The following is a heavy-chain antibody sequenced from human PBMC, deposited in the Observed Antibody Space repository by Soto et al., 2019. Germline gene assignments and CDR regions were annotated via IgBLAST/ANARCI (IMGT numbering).Heavy chain of an antibody. V-gene: IGHV1-18*01. Sequence: ASVKVSCKASGYTFTSYGISWVRQAPGQGLEWMGWISAYNGNTNYAQKLQGRVTMTTDTSTSTAYMELRSLRSDDTVVYYCARDPDIQLWSSTTLDVWGKGTTVTVSS. D-gene: IGHD5-18*01. J-gene: IGHJ6*04. CDR2: ISAYNGNT. CDR1: GYTFTSYG. CDR3: ARDPDIQLWSSTTLDV.